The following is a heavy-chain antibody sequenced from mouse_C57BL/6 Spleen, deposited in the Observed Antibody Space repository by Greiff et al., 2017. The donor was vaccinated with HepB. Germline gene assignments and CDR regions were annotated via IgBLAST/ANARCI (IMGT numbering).Heavy chain of an antibody. CDR2: INPNNGGT. V-gene: IGHV1-26*01. Sequence: VQLQQSGPELVKPGASVKISCKASGYTFTDYYMNWVKQSHGKSLEWIGDINPNNGGTSYNQKFKGKATLTVDKSSSTAYMELRSLTSEDSAVYYCARGGKLHYFDYWGQGTTLTVSS. CDR3: ARGGKLHYFDY. J-gene: IGHJ2*01. CDR1: GYTFTDYY.